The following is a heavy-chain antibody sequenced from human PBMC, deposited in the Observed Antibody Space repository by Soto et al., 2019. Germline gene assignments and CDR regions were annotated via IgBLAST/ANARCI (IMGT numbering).Heavy chain of an antibody. CDR1: GFTFSNYA. D-gene: IGHD2-8*01. V-gene: IGHV3-23*01. J-gene: IGHJ4*02. CDR2: ISGSGSST. Sequence: EEQVLDSGGGLVQPGGSLRLSCAASGFTFSNYAMNWVRQAPGKGLEWVSAISGSGSSTYYADSVKGRFTISRDNSKNTLYLQMNSLGAEDTAVYYCAKGTRYCINGVCVVMDYWDQGTLVTVSS. CDR3: AKGTRYCINGVCVVMDY.